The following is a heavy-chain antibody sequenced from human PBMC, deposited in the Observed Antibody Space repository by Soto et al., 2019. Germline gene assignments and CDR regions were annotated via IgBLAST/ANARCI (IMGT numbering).Heavy chain of an antibody. CDR3: AKEWVYDTSGWSFDY. Sequence: QVQLVESGGGVVQPGRSLRLSCAASGFTFSSYGMHWARQAPGKGLEWVAVISYDGSNKYYADFLKGRFTISRDNSKNTLYLQRNSLRAEDTAVYYCAKEWVYDTSGWSFDYWGQGTLVTVSS. J-gene: IGHJ4*02. CDR2: ISYDGSNK. CDR1: GFTFSSYG. D-gene: IGHD3-22*01. V-gene: IGHV3-30*18.